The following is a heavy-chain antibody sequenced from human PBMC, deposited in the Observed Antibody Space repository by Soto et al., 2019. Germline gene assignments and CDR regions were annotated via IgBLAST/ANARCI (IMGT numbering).Heavy chain of an antibody. Sequence: SETLSLTCTVSGGSISSGGYYWSWIRQHPGKGLEWIGYIYYSGSTYYKPSLKNRVNKSVDTSKKKFSLKLSSVTAADTAVYYCARVNYDFWSGYVDYWGQGTLVTVSS. D-gene: IGHD3-3*01. CDR1: GGSISSGGYY. CDR3: ARVNYDFWSGYVDY. V-gene: IGHV4-31*03. J-gene: IGHJ4*02. CDR2: IYYSGST.